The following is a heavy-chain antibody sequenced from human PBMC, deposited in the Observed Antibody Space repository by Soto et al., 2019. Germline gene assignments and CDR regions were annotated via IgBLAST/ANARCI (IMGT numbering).Heavy chain of an antibody. CDR2: IYYSGST. J-gene: IGHJ4*02. D-gene: IGHD6-6*01. Sequence: QLQLQESGPGLVKPSETLSLTCTVSGGSISSSSYYWGWIRQSPGKGLEWIGSIYYSGSTHYNPSLKSRVXXSXDXXKNQFSLKLSSVTAADTAVYYCARQDSSSSSEFDYWGQGTLVTVTS. V-gene: IGHV4-39*01. CDR3: ARQDSSSSSEFDY. CDR1: GGSISSSSYY.